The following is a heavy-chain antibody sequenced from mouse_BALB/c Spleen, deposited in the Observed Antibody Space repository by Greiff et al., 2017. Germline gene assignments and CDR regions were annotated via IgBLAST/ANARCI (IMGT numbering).Heavy chain of an antibody. J-gene: IGHJ4*01. V-gene: IGHV1-42*01. Sequence: EVQLQQSGPELVKPGASVKISCKASGYSFTGYYMHWVKQSHVKSLEWIGRINPYNGATSYNQNFKDKASLTVDKSSSTAYMQLSSPTSEDSAVYYCARSWEVRGYAMDYWGQGTSVTVSS. CDR3: ARSWEVRGYAMDY. CDR1: GYSFTGYY. CDR2: INPYNGAT. D-gene: IGHD2-14*01.